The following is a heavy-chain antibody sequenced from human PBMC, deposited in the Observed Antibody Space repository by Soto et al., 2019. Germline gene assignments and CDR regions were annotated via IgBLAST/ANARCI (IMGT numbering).Heavy chain of an antibody. V-gene: IGHV4-30-4*01. D-gene: IGHD3-22*01. CDR1: GDSVSGGDSY. CDR3: VRGGNPYHYATSGPGTFDK. J-gene: IGHJ4*02. CDR2: TSFSGYT. Sequence: VQLQESGPGLVKPSQTLSLTCTVSGDSVSGGDSYWSWIRQPPGKALEWIGYTSFSGYTSYTPSLKSRVTISVDMSKSQFSLRLTSVTAADTAIYYCVRGGNPYHYATSGPGTFDKWGQGTLVSVSS.